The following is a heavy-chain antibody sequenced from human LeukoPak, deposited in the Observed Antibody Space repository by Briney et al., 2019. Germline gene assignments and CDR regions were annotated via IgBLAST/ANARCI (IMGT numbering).Heavy chain of an antibody. V-gene: IGHV1-2*02. CDR2: IGPHSTFT. D-gene: IGHD2/OR15-2a*01. CDR3: VREGEGPLSKDFDY. J-gene: IGHJ4*02. Sequence: ASMKVSCKSSGFTLTDHYIHWVRQGPGQGLEWMGYIGPHSTFTSSPQEFQGRVTMTRDASMSTAYMELTRLTSDDTAVYYCVREGEGPLSKDFDYWGQGTLVTVSS. CDR1: GFTLTDHY.